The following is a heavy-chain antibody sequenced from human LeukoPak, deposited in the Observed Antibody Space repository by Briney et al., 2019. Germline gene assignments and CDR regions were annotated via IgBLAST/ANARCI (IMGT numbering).Heavy chain of an antibody. Sequence: PGGSLRLSCAASGFTFSSYEMNWVRQAPGKGLEWVSAISGSGGSTYYADSVKGRFTISRDNSKNTLYLQMNSLRAEDTAVYYCAKAPVGVIWYYMDVWGKGTTVTVSS. D-gene: IGHD3-10*01. CDR3: AKAPVGVIWYYMDV. CDR1: GFTFSSYE. V-gene: IGHV3-23*01. J-gene: IGHJ6*03. CDR2: ISGSGGST.